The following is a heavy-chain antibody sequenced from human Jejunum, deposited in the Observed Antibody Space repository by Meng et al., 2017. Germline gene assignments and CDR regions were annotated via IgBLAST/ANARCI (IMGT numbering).Heavy chain of an antibody. J-gene: IGHJ3*02. Sequence: GESLKISCAASGFTFNHAWMNWVRQAPGKGLEWVGRIKSKPSGGTTDYAAPVKGRFTVSRDDSTNTLFLHMNSLKSEDTAVYYCLWEAPDGALAIWGQGTMVTVSS. D-gene: IGHD1-26*01. CDR2: IKSKPSGGTT. CDR1: GFTFNHAW. CDR3: LWEAPDGALAI. V-gene: IGHV3-15*01.